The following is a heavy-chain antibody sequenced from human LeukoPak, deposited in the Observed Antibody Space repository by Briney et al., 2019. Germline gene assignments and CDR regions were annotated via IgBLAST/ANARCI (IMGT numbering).Heavy chain of an antibody. Sequence: PVGSLRLSCAASGFTFSSYWMNWVRQAPGKGLVWVSRIASDGSSTTYADSVKGRFSISRDNAKNTLYLQMNSLRVEDTAVYYCARGRPHGNDYWGQGTLVTVSS. CDR3: ARGRPHGNDY. D-gene: IGHD4-23*01. CDR2: IASDGSST. CDR1: GFTFSSYW. J-gene: IGHJ4*02. V-gene: IGHV3-74*01.